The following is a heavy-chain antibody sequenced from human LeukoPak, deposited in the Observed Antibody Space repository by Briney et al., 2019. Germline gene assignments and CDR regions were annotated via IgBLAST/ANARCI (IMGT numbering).Heavy chain of an antibody. CDR1: GFTFSSYG. CDR2: ISYDGSNK. CDR3: AKEAMGGWGESDY. J-gene: IGHJ4*02. Sequence: GGSLRLSCAASGFTFSSYGMHWVRQAPGKGLEWVAVISYDGSNKYYADSVKGRFTISRDNSKNTLYLQMNSLRAEDTAVYYCAKEAMGGWGESDYWGQGTLVTVSS. V-gene: IGHV3-30*18. D-gene: IGHD1-26*01.